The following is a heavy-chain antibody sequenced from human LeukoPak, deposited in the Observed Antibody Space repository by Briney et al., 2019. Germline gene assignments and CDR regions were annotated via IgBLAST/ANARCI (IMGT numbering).Heavy chain of an antibody. CDR3: VRAMRDAFDI. J-gene: IGHJ3*02. Sequence: GGSLRLSCAASGFTVSSNYMSCVRQAPGKGLEWVSVIYSGVSTYYAGSVRGRFTVSRDNSKNTLFLQMNSLRAEDTAVYYCVRAMRDAFDIWGQGTMVTVSS. D-gene: IGHD3-22*01. V-gene: IGHV3-53*01. CDR1: GFTVSSNY. CDR2: IYSGVST.